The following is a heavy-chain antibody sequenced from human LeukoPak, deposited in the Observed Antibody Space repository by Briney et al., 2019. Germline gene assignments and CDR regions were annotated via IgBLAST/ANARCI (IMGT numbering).Heavy chain of an antibody. Sequence: GGSLRLSCAASGFTFSSYAMHWVRQAPGKGLEWVAFISYDGGNKYYADSVKGRFTISRDNSKNTLYLQMNSLRAEDTAVFYCARAEYYYDSSGYYPRYYNYYYMDVWGKGTTVTVSS. CDR2: ISYDGGNK. J-gene: IGHJ6*03. CDR1: GFTFSSYA. V-gene: IGHV3-30*04. CDR3: ARAEYYYDSSGYYPRYYNYYYMDV. D-gene: IGHD3-22*01.